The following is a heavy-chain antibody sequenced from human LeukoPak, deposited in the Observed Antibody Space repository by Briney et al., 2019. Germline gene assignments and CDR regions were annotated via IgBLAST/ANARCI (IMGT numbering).Heavy chain of an antibody. Sequence: GGSLRLSCAASGFSFSSYWMHWVRQATGKGLVWVSRIKTDGKTNYADSVMGRFTISSDNAKNTVSLQMNSLRDEDTGVYYCARAPSEIGGYYPEYFRHWGQGTLVTVCS. CDR3: ARAPSEIGGYYPEYFRH. CDR1: GFSFSSYW. J-gene: IGHJ1*01. CDR2: IKTDGKT. V-gene: IGHV3-74*01. D-gene: IGHD3-22*01.